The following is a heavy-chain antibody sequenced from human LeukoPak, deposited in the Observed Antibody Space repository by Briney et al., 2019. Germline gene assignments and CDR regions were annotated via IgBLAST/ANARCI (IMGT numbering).Heavy chain of an antibody. CDR1: GFTFSDYY. Sequence: GGSLGLSCAASGFTFSDYYMSWIRQAPGKGLEWVSYISSSGSTIYYADSVKGRFTISRDNAKNSLYLQMNSLRAEDTAVYYCARDAAMVRGRYGMDVWGQGTTVTVSS. CDR2: ISSSGSTI. J-gene: IGHJ6*02. CDR3: ARDAAMVRGRYGMDV. D-gene: IGHD3-10*01. V-gene: IGHV3-11*01.